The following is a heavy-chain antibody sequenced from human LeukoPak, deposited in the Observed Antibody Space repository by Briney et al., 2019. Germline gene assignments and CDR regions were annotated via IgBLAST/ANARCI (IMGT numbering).Heavy chain of an antibody. D-gene: IGHD1-1*01. V-gene: IGHV4-30-2*01. Sequence: ASETLSLTCTVSGGSISSGGYYWSWIPQPPGKGLVWIGYIYHSGSTYYNPSLKSRVTISVDNSKNQFSLKLSSVTAADTAMYYCARTLTNIWTDYGMDVWGQGTTVTVSS. CDR3: ARTLTNIWTDYGMDV. J-gene: IGHJ6*02. CDR2: IYHSGST. CDR1: GGSISSGGYY.